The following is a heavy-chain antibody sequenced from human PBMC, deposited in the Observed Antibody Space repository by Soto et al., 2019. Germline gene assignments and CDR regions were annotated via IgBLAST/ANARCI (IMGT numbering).Heavy chain of an antibody. CDR2: IYHSGST. J-gene: IGHJ4*02. D-gene: IGHD6-19*01. Sequence: LSLTCAVSSGSISSSNWWSWVRQPPGKGLEWIGEIYHSGSTNYNPSLKSRVTISVDKSKNQFSLKLSSVTAADTAVYYCASDTGYSSGWFDYWGQGTLVTVSS. CDR3: ASDTGYSSGWFDY. V-gene: IGHV4-4*02. CDR1: SGSISSSNW.